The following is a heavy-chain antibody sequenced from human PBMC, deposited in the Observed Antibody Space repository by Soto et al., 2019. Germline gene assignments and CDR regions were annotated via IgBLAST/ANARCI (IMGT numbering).Heavy chain of an antibody. CDR2: INYSGTT. Sequence: QVQLQESGPGLVKSSQTLSLTCTVSGGSISSGAYYWSWIRQHPGKDLEWIGYINYSGTTYLSPSLQSRGTMSVDTSKNQFSLRLRSVTAADTVVYFCARVSGNAFDVWGQGTMVSVSS. CDR1: GGSISSGAYY. CDR3: ARVSGNAFDV. V-gene: IGHV4-31*03. D-gene: IGHD3-10*01. J-gene: IGHJ3*01.